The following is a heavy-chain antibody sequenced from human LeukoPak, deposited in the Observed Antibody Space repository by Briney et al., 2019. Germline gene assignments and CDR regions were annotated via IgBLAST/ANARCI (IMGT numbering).Heavy chain of an antibody. CDR1: GFTFSSYW. V-gene: IGHV3-23*01. Sequence: GGSLRLSCAASGFTFSSYWMSWVRQAPGKGLEWVSAISGSGGSTYYADSVKGRFTISRDNSKNTLYLQMNSLRAEDTAVYYCASKQIVVVRGTRYYYYGMDVWGQGTTVTVSS. CDR3: ASKQIVVVRGTRYYYYGMDV. D-gene: IGHD3-22*01. J-gene: IGHJ6*02. CDR2: ISGSGGST.